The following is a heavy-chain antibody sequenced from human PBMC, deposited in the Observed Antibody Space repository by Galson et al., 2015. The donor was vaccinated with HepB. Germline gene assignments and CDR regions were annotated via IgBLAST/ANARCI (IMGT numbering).Heavy chain of an antibody. CDR2: IYNSGST. Sequence: TLSLTCTVSGGSISSGGFYWSWIRQHPGKGLEWIGYIYNSGSTYYNPSLKSRVTISVDTSKNQFSLKLSSVTAADTAVYYCARITMIVVVINTWCQGTPVTVSS. D-gene: IGHD3-22*01. J-gene: IGHJ4*02. CDR1: GGSISSGGFY. V-gene: IGHV4-31*03. CDR3: ARITMIVVVINT.